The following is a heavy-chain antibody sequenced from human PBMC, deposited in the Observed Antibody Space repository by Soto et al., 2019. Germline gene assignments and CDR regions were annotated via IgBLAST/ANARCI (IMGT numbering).Heavy chain of an antibody. D-gene: IGHD4-17*01. CDR3: ARSWAVTTPYYFYGMDV. J-gene: IGHJ6*02. CDR2: IYTGGTT. CDR1: GFTVSTNY. Sequence: EVQLVESGGGLVQPGGSLRLSCAASGFTVSTNYMNWVRQAPGKGLEWVSVIYTGGTTYYADSVRGTFTISRDNSKNPLYLQMNSLRVEDTAVYYCARSWAVTTPYYFYGMDVWGQGTTVTVSS. V-gene: IGHV3-66*01.